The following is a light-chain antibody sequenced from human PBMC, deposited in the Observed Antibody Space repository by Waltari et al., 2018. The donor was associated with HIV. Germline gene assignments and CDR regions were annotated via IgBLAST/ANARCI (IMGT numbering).Light chain of an antibody. V-gene: IGLV2-23*02. CDR3: CAYAGSTTYVI. J-gene: IGLJ2*01. Sequence: QSALTQPASVSGSPGQSITIPCHGTSSDVGGSNLVSWYQQHPGKAPKLMIYEVRKRPSGVSNRFSGSKSGNTASLTISGLQAEDEADYYCCAYAGSTTYVIFGGGTKLTVL. CDR2: EVR. CDR1: SSDVGGSNL.